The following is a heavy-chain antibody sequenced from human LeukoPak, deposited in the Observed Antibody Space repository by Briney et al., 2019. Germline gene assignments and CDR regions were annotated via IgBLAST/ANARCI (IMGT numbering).Heavy chain of an antibody. CDR3: ARGLKEWTTYYYGSRRNWFDP. D-gene: IGHD3-10*01. J-gene: IGHJ5*02. CDR2: INHSGST. Sequence: PSETLSLTCTVSGDSISSSSSYWGWIRQPPGKGLEWIGEINHSGSTNYNPSLKSRVTISVDTSKNQFSLKLSSVTAADTAVYYCARGLKEWTTYYYGSRRNWFDPWGQGTLVTVSS. CDR1: GDSISSSSSY. V-gene: IGHV4-39*07.